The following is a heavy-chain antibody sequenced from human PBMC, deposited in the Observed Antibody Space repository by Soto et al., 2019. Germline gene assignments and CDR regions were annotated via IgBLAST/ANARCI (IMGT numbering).Heavy chain of an antibody. Sequence: GGSLRLSCAASGFNFSVYGMHWFRQAPGKGLEWVATISYDGNNKYYADSVKGRFTISRDNSKNTLYLQMNSLRAEDTAVYYCAKRRNSGEPNPNAYSGQGTLVIVSS. CDR3: AKRRNSGEPNPNAY. V-gene: IGHV3-30*18. D-gene: IGHD2-8*01. CDR1: GFNFSVYG. CDR2: ISYDGNNK. J-gene: IGHJ1*01.